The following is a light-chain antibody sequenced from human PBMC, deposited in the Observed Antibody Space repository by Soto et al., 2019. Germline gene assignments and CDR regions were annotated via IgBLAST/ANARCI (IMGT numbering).Light chain of an antibody. CDR3: QQYDSYSVRT. Sequence: DIQMTQSPSTRSASVGDGVTITCRASQTITTSLAWYQQKPGKAPKLLIYKASSLESGVPSRFSGSGSGTEFTLTISSLQPDDFATYYCQQYDSYSVRTFGQGTKVEI. J-gene: IGKJ1*01. CDR2: KAS. V-gene: IGKV1-5*03. CDR1: QTITTS.